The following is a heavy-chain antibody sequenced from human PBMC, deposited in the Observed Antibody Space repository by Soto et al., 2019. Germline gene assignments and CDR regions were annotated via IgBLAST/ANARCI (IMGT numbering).Heavy chain of an antibody. V-gene: IGHV3-48*02. Sequence: LRLSCVASGFSLSNYNMNWVRQAPGKGLEWVSYITDSSDTVHYADSVRGRFTISRDNAESSLYLQMNSLRDEDTAVYFCARDFGHGYYLDYWGRGTLVTVSS. D-gene: IGHD3-3*01. CDR2: ITDSSDTV. CDR1: GFSLSNYN. J-gene: IGHJ4*02. CDR3: ARDFGHGYYLDY.